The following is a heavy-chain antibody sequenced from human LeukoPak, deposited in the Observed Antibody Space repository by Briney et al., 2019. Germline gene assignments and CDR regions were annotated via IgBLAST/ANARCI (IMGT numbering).Heavy chain of an antibody. CDR3: ASPRTQQLVRPGFDAFDI. Sequence: SVKVSCKASGGTFSSYAISWVRQAPGQGLEWMGGIIPIFGTANYAQKFQGRVTITADKSTSTAYMELSSLRSEDTAVYYCASPRTQQLVRPGFDAFDIWGQGTMVTVSS. V-gene: IGHV1-69*06. CDR1: GGTFSSYA. CDR2: IIPIFGTA. J-gene: IGHJ3*02. D-gene: IGHD6-13*01.